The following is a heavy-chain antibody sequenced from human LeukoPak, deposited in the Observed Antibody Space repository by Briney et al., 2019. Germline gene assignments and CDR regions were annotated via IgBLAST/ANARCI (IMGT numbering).Heavy chain of an antibody. Sequence: ASVKVSCKASGYIFRDYGVTWMRQAPGQGLEWMGWISTYNDNTNYAQKLQGRVTMTTDTSTSTAYMELRSLRSDDTAVYYCARASVSNYYYYYGMDVWGQGTTVTVSS. CDR2: ISTYNDNT. D-gene: IGHD2-8*01. CDR3: ARASVSNYYYYYGMDV. V-gene: IGHV1-18*01. CDR1: GYIFRDYG. J-gene: IGHJ6*02.